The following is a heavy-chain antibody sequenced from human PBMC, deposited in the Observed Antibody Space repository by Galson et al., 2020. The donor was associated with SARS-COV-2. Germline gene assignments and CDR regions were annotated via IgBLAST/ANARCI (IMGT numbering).Heavy chain of an antibody. D-gene: IGHD3-10*01. V-gene: IGHV6-1*01. CDR2: TYYRSKWYN. Sequence: SQTLSLTCAISGDSVSSNSAAWNWIRQSPSRGLEWLGRTYYRSKWYNDYAVSVKSRITINPDTSKNQFSLQLNSVTPEDTAVYYCASEGAYYYGSGSYGFDYWGQGTLVTVSS. CDR3: ASEGAYYYGSGSYGFDY. CDR1: GDSVSSNSAA. J-gene: IGHJ4*02.